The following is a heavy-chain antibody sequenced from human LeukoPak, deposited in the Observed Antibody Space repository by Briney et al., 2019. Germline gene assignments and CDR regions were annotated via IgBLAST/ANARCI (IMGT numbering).Heavy chain of an antibody. CDR2: IWYDENNK. V-gene: IGHV3-33*01. Sequence: GGSLRLSCAASGFSFSSYGMYWVRQAPGRGLEWVAVIWYDENNKYYRDSVKGRFTISRDNSKNTLYLQMNSLRAEDTAVYYCAGGLSSGWLIKYWGQGTLVTVSS. CDR3: AGGLSSGWLIKY. CDR1: GFSFSSYG. D-gene: IGHD6-19*01. J-gene: IGHJ4*02.